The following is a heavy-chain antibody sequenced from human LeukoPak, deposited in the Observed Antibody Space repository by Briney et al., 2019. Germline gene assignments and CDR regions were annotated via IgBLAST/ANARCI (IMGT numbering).Heavy chain of an antibody. V-gene: IGHV4-34*01. CDR1: GGSFSGYY. CDR2: INHSGST. CDR3: ARDRYYYDSSGQRWFDP. D-gene: IGHD3-22*01. Sequence: SETLSLTCAVYGGSFSGYYWSWIRQPPGKGLEWIGEINHSGSTNYNPSLKSRVTISVDTSKNQFSLKLSSVTAADTAVYYCARDRYYYDSSGQRWFDPWGQGTLVTVSS. J-gene: IGHJ5*02.